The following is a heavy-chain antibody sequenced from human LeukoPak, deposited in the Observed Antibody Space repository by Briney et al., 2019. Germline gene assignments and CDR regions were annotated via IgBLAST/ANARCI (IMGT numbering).Heavy chain of an antibody. Sequence: PLASVKVSCKASGYTFTGYYMHWVRQAPGQGLEWMGRINPNSGGTNYAREFQGRVTMTRDTSISTAYMELSRLRSDDTAVYYCARAGDYYYGSSGYYVDYWGQGTLVTVSS. CDR1: GYTFTGYY. CDR3: ARAGDYYYGSSGYYVDY. V-gene: IGHV1-2*06. CDR2: INPNSGGT. D-gene: IGHD3-22*01. J-gene: IGHJ4*02.